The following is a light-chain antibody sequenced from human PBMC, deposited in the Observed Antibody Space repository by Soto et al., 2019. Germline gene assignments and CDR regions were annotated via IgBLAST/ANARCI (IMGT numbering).Light chain of an antibody. CDR3: QQLISYPFT. CDR2: AAS. Sequence: DIQLTQSPSFLSASVGDRVAITCRASQGLRSYLAWYQQKPGKAPNLLIYAASTLQSGVPSRFSGSESGTEFTLTITSLQPEDFATYYCQQLISYPFTFGQGTRLEIK. CDR1: QGLRSY. V-gene: IGKV1-9*01. J-gene: IGKJ5*01.